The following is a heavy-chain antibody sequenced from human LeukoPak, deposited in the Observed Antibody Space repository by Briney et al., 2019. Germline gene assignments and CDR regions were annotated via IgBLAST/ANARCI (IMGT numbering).Heavy chain of an antibody. V-gene: IGHV4-4*09. CDR3: ASPRSGYRYTFDY. J-gene: IGHJ4*02. CDR1: GGSISNYY. Sequence: SETLSLTCTVSGGSISNYYWSWIRQAPGKGLERIGYISTSGSTNYNPSLKSRVSISLDTSKNRFSLNLNFVTAADTAVYYCASPRSGYRYTFDYWGQGALVTVSS. CDR2: ISTSGST. D-gene: IGHD3-22*01.